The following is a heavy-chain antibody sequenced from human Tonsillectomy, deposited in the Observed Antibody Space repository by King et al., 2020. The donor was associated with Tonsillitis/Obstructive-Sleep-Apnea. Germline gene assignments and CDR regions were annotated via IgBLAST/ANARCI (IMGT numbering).Heavy chain of an antibody. Sequence: VQLVESGAEVKKPGASVKVSCTASGYTFTSYGISWVRQAPGQGLEWMGWISAYNGDTNYPQNLQGRITMTTDTSTSTAYLDLRSLRSDDTALYYCARDSMSHYFDSSTYYTFAYWGQGTLVTVSS. J-gene: IGHJ4*02. CDR2: ISAYNGDT. CDR3: ARDSMSHYFDSSTYYTFAY. V-gene: IGHV1-18*01. CDR1: GYTFTSYG. D-gene: IGHD3-22*01.